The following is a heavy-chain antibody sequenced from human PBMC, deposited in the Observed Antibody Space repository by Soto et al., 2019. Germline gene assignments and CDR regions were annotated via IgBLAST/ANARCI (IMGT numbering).Heavy chain of an antibody. CDR3: AKAPDFFCSSANCYRYYIDH. D-gene: IGHD2-2*02. CDR1: GLPFGDFG. J-gene: IGHJ4*02. V-gene: IGHV3-30*18. CDR2: ISHDGSDK. Sequence: PLRLSFAASGLPFGDFGMHWLRQAPGKGLEWVAVISHDGSDKFYGDSVKAGFTISRDSDKNTLCLQMSGLRAEDTAVYYCAKAPDFFCSSANCYRYYIDHWSQAPLVSVSS.